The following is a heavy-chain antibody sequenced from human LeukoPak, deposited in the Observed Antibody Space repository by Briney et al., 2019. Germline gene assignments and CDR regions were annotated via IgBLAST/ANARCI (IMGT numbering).Heavy chain of an antibody. CDR3: ARGRGLAARRWDDWFDP. V-gene: IGHV4-39*01. J-gene: IGHJ5*02. D-gene: IGHD6-6*01. Sequence: RPSETLSLTCTVSGDSISSTTYHWGWIRQSPGKGLEWIGSVYYSGSTFYNPSLSRRVTVSVDTSKNQFSLRLSSVTAADTAVYYCARGRGLAARRWDDWFDPWGQGTLVTVSS. CDR2: VYYSGST. CDR1: GDSISSTTYH.